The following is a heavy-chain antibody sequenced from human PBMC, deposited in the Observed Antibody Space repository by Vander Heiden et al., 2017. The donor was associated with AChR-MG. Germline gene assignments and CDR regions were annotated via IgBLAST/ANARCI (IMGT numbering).Heavy chain of an antibody. Sequence: QVQLVESGGGVVQPGRSLRLSCAASGFTFSSSGMHWVRQAPGKGLEWVAVISYDGSNKYYADSVKGRVTISRDNSKNTLYLQMNSLRAEDTAVYYCAKDPSLCSGGSCYAAFDYWCQGTLVTVSS. J-gene: IGHJ4*02. D-gene: IGHD2-15*01. CDR2: ISYDGSNK. V-gene: IGHV3-30*18. CDR3: AKDPSLCSGGSCYAAFDY. CDR1: GFTFSSSG.